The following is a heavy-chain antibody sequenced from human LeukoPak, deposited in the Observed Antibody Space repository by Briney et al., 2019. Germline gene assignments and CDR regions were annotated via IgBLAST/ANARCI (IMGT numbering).Heavy chain of an antibody. CDR1: GGSFSGYY. V-gene: IGHV4-34*01. CDR3: ARGLAGGRITIFGVVIREVGFDY. Sequence: SETLSLTCAVYGGSFSGYYWSWIRQPPGKGLEWIGEINHSGSTNYNPSLKSRVTISVDTSKNQFSLKLSSVTAADTAVYYCARGLAGGRITIFGVVIREVGFDYWGQGTLVTVSS. CDR2: INHSGST. D-gene: IGHD3-3*01. J-gene: IGHJ4*02.